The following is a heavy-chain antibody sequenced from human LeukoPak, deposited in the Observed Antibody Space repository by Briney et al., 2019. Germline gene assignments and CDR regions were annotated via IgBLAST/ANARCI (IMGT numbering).Heavy chain of an antibody. D-gene: IGHD3-22*01. Sequence: SETLSLTCTVSGGSISSGGYYWSWIRQHPGKGLEWIGYIYYSGSTYYNPSLKSRVTISVDTSKNQFSLRLSSVTAADTAVYYCAGGGYWPFDYWGQGTLVTVSS. J-gene: IGHJ4*02. CDR2: IYYSGST. CDR1: GGSISSGGYY. V-gene: IGHV4-31*03. CDR3: AGGGYWPFDY.